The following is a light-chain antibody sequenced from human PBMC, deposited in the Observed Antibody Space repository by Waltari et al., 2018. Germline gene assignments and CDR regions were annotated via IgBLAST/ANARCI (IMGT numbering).Light chain of an antibody. J-gene: IGKJ1*01. CDR2: LGS. CDR1: QSLLHSNGYNS. Sequence: DIVMPQSPLSLPVTPGEPASISCRSSQSLLHSNGYNSLDWYRQKPGQSPQLLIYLGSNRASGVPDRFSGSGSGTDFTLKISRVEAEDVGVYYCMQALQTPTFGQGTKVEIK. V-gene: IGKV2-28*01. CDR3: MQALQTPT.